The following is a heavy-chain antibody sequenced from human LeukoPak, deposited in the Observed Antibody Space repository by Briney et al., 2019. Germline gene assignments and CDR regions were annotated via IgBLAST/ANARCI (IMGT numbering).Heavy chain of an antibody. V-gene: IGHV1-2*02. Sequence: ASVKVSCKAPGYSLTSYFMHWVRQAPGQGLEWMGWINPNSGGTNYAQKLQGRVTITRNTPISTAYMELSSLTSEDTAVYYCARSDHNSWNAFDIWGQGTMVTVSS. CDR2: INPNSGGT. D-gene: IGHD1-26*01. CDR3: ARSDHNSWNAFDI. J-gene: IGHJ3*02. CDR1: GYSLTSYF.